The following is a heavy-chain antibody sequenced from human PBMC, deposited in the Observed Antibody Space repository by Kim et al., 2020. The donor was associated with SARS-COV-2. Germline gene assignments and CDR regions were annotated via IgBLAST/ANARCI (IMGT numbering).Heavy chain of an antibody. Sequence: GGSLRLSCSASGFTFSLYTMRWVRQAPGKGLEYVSTISGSGGSTYYADSVKGRFTISRDNSKNTLYLQMNSLRPEDTAVYYCVKDIGTSTDYWGQGSLVTVSS. CDR2: ISGSGGST. D-gene: IGHD3-16*02. CDR3: VKDIGTSTDY. V-gene: IGHV3-64D*06. J-gene: IGHJ4*02. CDR1: GFTFSLYT.